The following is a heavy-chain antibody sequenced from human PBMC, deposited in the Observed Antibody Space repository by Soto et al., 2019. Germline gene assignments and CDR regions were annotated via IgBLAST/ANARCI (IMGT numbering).Heavy chain of an antibody. CDR1: GGSMSSGDYY. D-gene: IGHD1-26*01. CDR2: IYYTGST. J-gene: IGHJ3*01. V-gene: IGHV4-30-4*01. CDR3: ARDKWELPIDL. Sequence: PSETLSLTCTVSGGSMSSGDYYWSWIRQPPGKGLEWVGSIYYTGSTYYNPSLKSRVTISLDTSKNQFSLRLRSVTAADTAVYYCARDKWELPIDLWGHGTMVTVSS.